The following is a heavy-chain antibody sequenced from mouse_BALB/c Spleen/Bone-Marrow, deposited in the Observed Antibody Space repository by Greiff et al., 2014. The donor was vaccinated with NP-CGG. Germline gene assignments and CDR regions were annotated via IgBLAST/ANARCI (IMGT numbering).Heavy chain of an antibody. J-gene: IGHJ4*01. V-gene: IGHV5-6*01. CDR1: GFTFSTYG. CDR3: TRQRNWDHYAMDY. D-gene: IGHD4-1*01. CDR2: ISSGGGYT. Sequence: EVQLVESGGDLVEPGGSLKLSCAASGFTFSTYGMSWVRQTPDKRLEWVATISSGGGYTYYPDSVKGRFTISRDNANNTLYLQMSSLKSEDTAMYYCTRQRNWDHYAMDYWSQGTSVTVSS.